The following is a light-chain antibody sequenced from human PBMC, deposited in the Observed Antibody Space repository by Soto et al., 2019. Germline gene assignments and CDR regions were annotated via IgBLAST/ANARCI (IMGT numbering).Light chain of an antibody. Sequence: DIVMTQSPASLAVSLGERATINCKSSQSVLDSSNNRNYLAWYQQKPGQPPKLLIYWASTRESGVPGRLRGSGSGTDFTLTINSLQAEDVAVDYCQQYYSTSAITFGQGTRLEIK. J-gene: IGKJ5*01. CDR2: WAS. CDR3: QQYYSTSAIT. CDR1: QSVLDSSNNRNY. V-gene: IGKV4-1*01.